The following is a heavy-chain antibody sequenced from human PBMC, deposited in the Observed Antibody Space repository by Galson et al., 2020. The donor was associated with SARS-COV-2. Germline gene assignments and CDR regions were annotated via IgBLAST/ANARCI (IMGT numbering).Heavy chain of an antibody. CDR1: GSTFTSYY. CDR3: AREWGDTSSSGFEE. CDR2: INPRDDIT. D-gene: IGHD2-21*01. V-gene: IGHV1-46*01. J-gene: IGHJ1*01. Sequence: ASVKVSCKASGSTFTSYYLHWVRQSPGQGLEWVGIINPRDDITAYAQQFQGRVTMTRDTSTSTVYMELSSLRPEDTAVYYCAREWGDTSSSGFEEWGRGTLVTVSS.